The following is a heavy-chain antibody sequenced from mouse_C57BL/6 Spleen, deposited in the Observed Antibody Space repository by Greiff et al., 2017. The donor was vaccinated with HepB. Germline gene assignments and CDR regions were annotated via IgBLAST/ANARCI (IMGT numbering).Heavy chain of an antibody. Sequence: VKVVESGAELARPGASVKLSCKASGYTFTSYGISWVKQRTGQGLEWIGEIYPRSGNTYYNEKFKGKATLTADKSSSTAYMELRSLTSEDSAVYFCAIYYYGSSYVLYFDYWGQGTTLTVSS. CDR2: IYPRSGNT. J-gene: IGHJ2*01. D-gene: IGHD1-1*01. CDR3: AIYYYGSSYVLYFDY. V-gene: IGHV1-81*01. CDR1: GYTFTSYG.